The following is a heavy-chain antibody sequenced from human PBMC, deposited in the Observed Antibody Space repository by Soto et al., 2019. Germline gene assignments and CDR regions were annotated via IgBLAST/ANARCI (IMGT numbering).Heavy chain of an antibody. D-gene: IGHD2-15*01. J-gene: IGHJ4*02. CDR1: GGSISSSSYY. V-gene: IGHV4-39*01. CDR2: IYYSGST. Sequence: SETLSLTCTVSGGSISSSSYYWGWIRQPPGKGLEWIGSIYYSGSTYYNPSLKSRVTISVDTSKNQFSLNLSFVTAADTAVYYCATMGTPATGLYYFDYWGQGTLVPSP. CDR3: ATMGTPATGLYYFDY.